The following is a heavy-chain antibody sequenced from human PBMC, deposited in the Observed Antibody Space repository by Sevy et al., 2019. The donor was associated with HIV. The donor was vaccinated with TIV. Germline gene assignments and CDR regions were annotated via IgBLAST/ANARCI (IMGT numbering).Heavy chain of an antibody. Sequence: SETLSLTCSVSGGSGGSISDYYWSWIRQPPGKGLEWIGYINYSRSTKFNPSLKSRVTISVDTSKKQFSLKLTSVTAADTTVSYCARGGTSLFAPWGQGTLVTVSS. V-gene: IGHV4-59*01. D-gene: IGHD2-15*01. J-gene: IGHJ5*02. CDR3: ARGGTSLFAP. CDR2: INYSRST. CDR1: GGSGGSISDYY.